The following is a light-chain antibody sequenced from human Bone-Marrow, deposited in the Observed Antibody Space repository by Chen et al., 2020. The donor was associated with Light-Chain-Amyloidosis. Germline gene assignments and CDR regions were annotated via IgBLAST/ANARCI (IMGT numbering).Light chain of an antibody. CDR1: SSDVGGDNH. J-gene: IGLJ1*01. Sequence: QSARTQPASVSGAAGQSITIYCTGSSSDVGGDNHVSWYQQHPDKAPKLMIYEVTNRPSWVPDRFSGSKSDNTASLTISGLQTEDEADYFCSSYTITNTLVFGSGTRVTVL. V-gene: IGLV2-14*01. CDR2: EVT. CDR3: SSYTITNTLV.